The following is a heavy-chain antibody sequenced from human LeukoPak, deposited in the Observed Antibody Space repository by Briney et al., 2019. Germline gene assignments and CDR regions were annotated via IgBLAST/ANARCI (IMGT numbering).Heavy chain of an antibody. CDR3: AGEAMAANWFDT. D-gene: IGHD5-18*01. CDR1: AFTLSSYS. Sequence: GGSLRLSCAPSAFTLSSYSINWGRQAPGKVLEGVSYISSSSSYIYYTDSVKGRFTISRDNAKNSLYVQMNRLRAEDTAVYYCAGEAMAANWFDTWGQGTLVTVSS. V-gene: IGHV3-21*05. CDR2: ISSSSSYI. J-gene: IGHJ5*02.